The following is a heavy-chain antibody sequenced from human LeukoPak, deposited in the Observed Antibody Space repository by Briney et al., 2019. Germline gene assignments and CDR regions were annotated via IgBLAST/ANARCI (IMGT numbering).Heavy chain of an antibody. J-gene: IGHJ6*02. CDR1: GYTLTELS. D-gene: IGHD6-19*01. V-gene: IGHV1-24*01. Sequence: ASVKVSCKVSGYTLTELSMHWVRQAPGKGLEWMGGFDPEDGETIYAQKFQGRVTMIEDTSTDTAYMELSSLRSEDTAVYYCATGYSSGWYYYYGMDVWGQGTTVTVSS. CDR3: ATGYSSGWYYYYGMDV. CDR2: FDPEDGET.